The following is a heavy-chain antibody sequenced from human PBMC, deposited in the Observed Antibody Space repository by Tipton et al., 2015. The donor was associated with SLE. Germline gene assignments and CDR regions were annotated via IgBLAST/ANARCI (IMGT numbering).Heavy chain of an antibody. CDR2: VFHSGST. V-gene: IGHV4-34*01. D-gene: IGHD5-18*01. J-gene: IGHJ4*02. CDR1: GGSFSGYS. Sequence: TLSLTYAVYGGSFSGYSWSWIRQPPGKGLEWIGEVFHSGSTNYSPSLMSRVTISVDKSKNQFSLNLTSVTAADTAVYYCARGRVDTALGYFDYWGQGTLVTVSS. CDR3: ARGRVDTALGYFDY.